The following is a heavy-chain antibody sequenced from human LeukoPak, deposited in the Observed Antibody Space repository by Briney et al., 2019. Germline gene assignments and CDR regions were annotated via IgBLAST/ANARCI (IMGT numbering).Heavy chain of an antibody. V-gene: IGHV3-30*03. CDR3: ATGKGYYYYGMDV. J-gene: IGHJ6*04. CDR1: VFTFSTYG. CDR2: ISHDANNK. Sequence: GRSLRLSCAATVFTFSTYGMHWVRQAPGKGLEWVALISHDANNKYYADSVKGRFTISRDNSKNTLYLQMNSLRDEDAAVYYCATGKGYYYYGMDVWGKGTTVTVSS.